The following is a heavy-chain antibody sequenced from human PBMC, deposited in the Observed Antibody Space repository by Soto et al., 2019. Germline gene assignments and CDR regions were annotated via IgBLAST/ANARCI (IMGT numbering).Heavy chain of an antibody. CDR3: ARVGLGDFYYYYGMDV. J-gene: IGHJ6*02. D-gene: IGHD3-16*01. V-gene: IGHV1-46*01. CDR1: GYTFTNYD. Sequence: ASVKVSCKASGYTFTNYDINWVRQAPGQGLEWMGWINPSGGSTSYAQKFQGRVTMTRDTSTSTVYMELSSLRSEDTAVYYCARVGLGDFYYYYGMDVWGQGTTVTVSS. CDR2: INPSGGST.